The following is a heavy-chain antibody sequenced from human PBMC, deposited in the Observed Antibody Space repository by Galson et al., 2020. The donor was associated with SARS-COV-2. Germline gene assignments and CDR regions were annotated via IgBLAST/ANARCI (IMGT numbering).Heavy chain of an antibody. V-gene: IGHV1-2*02. CDR3: ARVSLDSSSWDFDY. CDR2: INPNSGGT. CDR1: GYTFTGYY. J-gene: IGHJ4*02. D-gene: IGHD6-13*01. Sequence: ASVKVSCKASGYTFTGYYMHWVRQAPGQGLAWMGWINPNSGGTNYAQKFQGRVTMTRDTSISTAYMELSRLRSDDTAVYYCARVSLDSSSWDFDYWGQGTLVTVSS.